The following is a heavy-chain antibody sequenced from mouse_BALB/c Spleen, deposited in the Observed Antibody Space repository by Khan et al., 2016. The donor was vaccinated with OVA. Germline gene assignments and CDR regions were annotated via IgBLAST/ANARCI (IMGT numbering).Heavy chain of an antibody. Sequence: QVQLKESGPELVKPGASLKVSCKASGYTFTDYIIGWVKRSTRQGLEWIGDIFPGSDTPYYNEKFKDKATLTADKSSNTAYMQLSSLTSEESAVYFCARGGYSVFAYWGQGTLVTVAA. CDR3: ARGGYSVFAY. CDR2: IFPGSDTP. D-gene: IGHD2-14*01. CDR1: GYTFTDYI. V-gene: IGHV1-77*01. J-gene: IGHJ3*01.